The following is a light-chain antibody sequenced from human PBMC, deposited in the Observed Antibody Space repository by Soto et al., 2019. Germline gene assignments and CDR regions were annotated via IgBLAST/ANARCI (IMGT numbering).Light chain of an antibody. CDR1: QSVSSSY. J-gene: IGKJ4*01. CDR2: GAS. V-gene: IGKV3-20*01. Sequence: EIVLTQSPGTLSLSPGERATLSCRASQSVSSSYLACYQQKPVQAPRLLIDGASSRATGIPDRCSGSGSGAYFTLTISRLAPEDFEVYYYQQYGRSPAFGGGTKVEIK. CDR3: QQYGRSPA.